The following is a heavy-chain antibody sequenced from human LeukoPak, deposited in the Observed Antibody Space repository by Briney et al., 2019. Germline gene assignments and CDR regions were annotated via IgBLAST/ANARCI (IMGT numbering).Heavy chain of an antibody. J-gene: IGHJ4*02. Sequence: PGGSLRLSCAASGFTFSSYSMNWVRQAPGKGLEWVSYISSSSSTIYYADSVKGRFTISRDNAKNSLYLQMNSLRAEDTAVYYCARDPPYDILTGYYRAVGDYWGQGTLVTVSS. CDR2: ISSSSSTI. V-gene: IGHV3-48*04. D-gene: IGHD3-9*01. CDR3: ARDPPYDILTGYYRAVGDY. CDR1: GFTFSSYS.